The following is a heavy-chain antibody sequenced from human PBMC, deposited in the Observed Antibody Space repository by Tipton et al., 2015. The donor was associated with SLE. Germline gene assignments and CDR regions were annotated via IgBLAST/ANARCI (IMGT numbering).Heavy chain of an antibody. CDR1: GFTFSSYG. CDR2: TTSSGSTI. J-gene: IGHJ5*02. CDR3: ARVSLANWFDP. V-gene: IGHV3-48*04. Sequence: SLRLSCAASGFTFSSYGMHWVRQAPGKGLEWISYTTSSGSTIYYADSVKGRFTISRDNAKNSLYLQMDSLRAEDTAVYYCARVSLANWFDPWGQGTLVTVSS.